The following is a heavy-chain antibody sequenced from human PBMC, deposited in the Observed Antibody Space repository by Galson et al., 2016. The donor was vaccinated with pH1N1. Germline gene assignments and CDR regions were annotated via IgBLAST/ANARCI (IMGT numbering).Heavy chain of an antibody. V-gene: IGHV4-4*08. CDR2: T. Sequence: TNYNPSLRSRITISIDTSKKRISLRLNSVTAADTAVHYCAGPGDYFDYWGQGILVTVSS. D-gene: IGHD7-27*01. CDR3: AGPGDYFDY. J-gene: IGHJ4*02.